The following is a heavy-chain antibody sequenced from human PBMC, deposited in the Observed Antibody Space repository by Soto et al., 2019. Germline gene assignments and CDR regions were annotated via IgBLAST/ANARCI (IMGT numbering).Heavy chain of an antibody. CDR1: GYTFTSYG. D-gene: IGHD6-13*01. CDR3: ARDPHSSSWYGSGSYYYYGMDV. V-gene: IGHV1-18*01. CDR2: ISAYNGNT. Sequence: QVQLVQSGAEVKKPGASVKVSCKASGYTFTSYGISWVRQAPGQGLEWMGWISAYNGNTNYAQKRQGRVTMTTDTSTSTAYMELRSLRSDDTAVYYCARDPHSSSWYGSGSYYYYGMDVWGQGTTVTVSS. J-gene: IGHJ6*02.